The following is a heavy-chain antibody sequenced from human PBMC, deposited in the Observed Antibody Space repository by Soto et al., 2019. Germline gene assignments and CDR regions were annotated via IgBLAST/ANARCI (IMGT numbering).Heavy chain of an antibody. CDR3: ASLYYYDSSGYPYYFDY. Sequence: PSETLSLTCAVSGYSISSGYYWGWIRQPPGXGLEWIGSIYHSGSTYYNPSLKSRVTISVDTSKNQFSLKLSSVTAADTAVYYCASLYYYDSSGYPYYFDYWGQGTLVTVSS. CDR1: GYSISSGYY. J-gene: IGHJ4*02. CDR2: IYHSGST. V-gene: IGHV4-38-2*01. D-gene: IGHD3-22*01.